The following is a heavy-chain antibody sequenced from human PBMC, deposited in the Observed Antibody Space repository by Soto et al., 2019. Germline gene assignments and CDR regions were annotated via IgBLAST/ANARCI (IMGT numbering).Heavy chain of an antibody. CDR1: GGTFSSYA. V-gene: IGHV1-69*12. D-gene: IGHD2-15*01. Sequence: QVQLVQSGAEVKKPGSSVKVSCKASGGTFSSYAISWVRQAPGQGLEWMGGIIPIFGTANYAHKFQGRVTITADESTSTAYLAVRSVRSEDTGGYSCARGYCCGGSRYLGHLAYWGRGTLFTVAS. CDR3: ARGYCCGGSRYLGHLAY. J-gene: IGHJ4*02. CDR2: IIPIFGTA.